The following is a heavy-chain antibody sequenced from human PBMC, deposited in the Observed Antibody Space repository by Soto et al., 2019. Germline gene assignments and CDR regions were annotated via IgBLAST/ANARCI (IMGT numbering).Heavy chain of an antibody. Sequence: QVQLVQSGAEVKKPGASVKVSCKASGYTFTSYGISWVRQAPGQGLEWMGWISAYNGNTNYAQKLQRRVTMTTDTSTSDAYMELRSLTSDDTAMYYCAREGRWLLEGYYYYYSGMDVWGQGTTVTGSS. D-gene: IGHD3-22*01. J-gene: IGHJ6*02. V-gene: IGHV1-18*01. CDR2: ISAYNGNT. CDR3: AREGRWLLEGYYYYYSGMDV. CDR1: GYTFTSYG.